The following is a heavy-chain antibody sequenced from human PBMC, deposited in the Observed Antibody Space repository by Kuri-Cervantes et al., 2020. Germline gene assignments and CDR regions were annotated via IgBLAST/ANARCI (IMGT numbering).Heavy chain of an antibody. V-gene: IGHV4-61*02. D-gene: IGHD3-10*01. CDR2: INTSGST. Sequence: SETLSLTCIVSGSSIGSGTHYWSWIRQPAGKGLEWIGRINTSGSTNYNPSLKTRVTMSVDTPKNQLSLKLSSVTAADTAVYYCARDSSPWYYGSGSLNWFDPWGQGTLVTVSS. CDR1: GSSIGSGTHY. CDR3: ARDSSPWYYGSGSLNWFDP. J-gene: IGHJ5*02.